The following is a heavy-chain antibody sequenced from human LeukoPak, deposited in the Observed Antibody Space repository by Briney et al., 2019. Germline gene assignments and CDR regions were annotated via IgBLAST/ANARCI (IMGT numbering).Heavy chain of an antibody. D-gene: IGHD1-26*01. CDR3: AREGNSGSYYRYFDL. Sequence: SETLSLTCAVSGGSISSSNWWSWVRQPPGKGLEWIGEIYHSGSTNYNPSLKSRVTISVDKSKNQFSLKLSSVTAADTAVYYCAREGNSGSYYRYFDLWGRGTLVTVSS. V-gene: IGHV4-4*02. J-gene: IGHJ2*01. CDR1: GGSISSSNW. CDR2: IYHSGST.